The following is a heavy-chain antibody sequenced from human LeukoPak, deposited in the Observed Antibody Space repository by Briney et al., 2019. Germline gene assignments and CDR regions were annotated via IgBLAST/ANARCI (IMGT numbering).Heavy chain of an antibody. V-gene: IGHV3-30*18. Sequence: GGSLRLSCAASGFTFSSYGMHWVRRAPGKGLEWVAVISYDGSNKYYADSVKGRFTISRDNSKNTLYLQMNSLRAEDTAVYYCAKVTAAGELRYWGQGTLVTVSS. CDR1: GFTFSSYG. CDR2: ISYDGSNK. J-gene: IGHJ4*02. D-gene: IGHD6-13*01. CDR3: AKVTAAGELRY.